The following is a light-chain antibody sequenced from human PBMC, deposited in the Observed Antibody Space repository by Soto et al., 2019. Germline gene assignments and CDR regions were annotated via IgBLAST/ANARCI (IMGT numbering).Light chain of an antibody. CDR2: AAY. CDR1: QGISST. CDR3: QQFGGSPT. Sequence: AIQLTQSPSSLSAAVGDRVTITCRASQGISSTNLAWYQQRPGKAPKLLIYAAYILQGGVPSRFSGSGSGTDFTLTISSLQPDGSATYYCQQFGGSPTFGGGTKVEIK. J-gene: IGKJ4*01. V-gene: IGKV1-13*02.